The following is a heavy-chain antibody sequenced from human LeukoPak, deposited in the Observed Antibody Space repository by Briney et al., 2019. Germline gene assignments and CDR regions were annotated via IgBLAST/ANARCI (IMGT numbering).Heavy chain of an antibody. Sequence: GGTLRLSCAACGFTFSSNWMHWVRHAPGKGRVWVSAINGDGRSTVYADSVKGGFTIYRDNAKNTLYLQMDSLRTEDTAVYYCARATVTLDYWGQGTLVTVSS. CDR3: ARATVTLDY. D-gene: IGHD4-17*01. V-gene: IGHV3-74*01. CDR1: GFTFSSNW. CDR2: INGDGRST. J-gene: IGHJ4*02.